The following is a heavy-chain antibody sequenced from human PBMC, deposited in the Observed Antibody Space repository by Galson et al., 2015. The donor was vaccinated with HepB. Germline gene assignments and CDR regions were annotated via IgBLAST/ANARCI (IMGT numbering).Heavy chain of an antibody. CDR2: ISAYNGNT. D-gene: IGHD1-26*01. Sequence: SVKVSCKASGYTFTSYGISWVRQAPGQGLEWMGWISAYNGNTNYAQKLQGRVTMTTDTSTSTAYMELRSLRSDDTAVYYCARDRWRGSSNHGKAFDIWGQGTMVTVSS. CDR1: GYTFTSYG. V-gene: IGHV1-18*01. J-gene: IGHJ3*02. CDR3: ARDRWRGSSNHGKAFDI.